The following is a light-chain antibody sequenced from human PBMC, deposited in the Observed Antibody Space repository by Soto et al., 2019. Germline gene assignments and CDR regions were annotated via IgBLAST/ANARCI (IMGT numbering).Light chain of an antibody. J-gene: IGKJ5*01. CDR1: QSVSSSY. Sequence: EIVLTQSPATLSLSPGERVTISCGASQSVSSSYLAWYQLKPGLAPRLLIYDASSRAPGIPDRFSGSGSGTDFTLTISRLEAEDFAVYYCQQYGSSPITFGQGTRLEIK. CDR2: DAS. CDR3: QQYGSSPIT. V-gene: IGKV3D-20*01.